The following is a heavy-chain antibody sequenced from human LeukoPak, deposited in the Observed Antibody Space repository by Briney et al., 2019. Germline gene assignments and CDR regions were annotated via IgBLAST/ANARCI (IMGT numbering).Heavy chain of an antibody. J-gene: IGHJ3*02. CDR2: ISSSGSTI. CDR3: ARGYLLRYDAFDI. CDR1: GFTFSTYG. V-gene: IGHV3-48*03. Sequence: GGSLRLSCAASGFTFSTYGMRWVRQAPGKGLEWVSYISSSGSTIYYADSVKGRFTISRDNAKNSLYLQMNSLRAEDTAVYYCARGYLLRYDAFDIWGQGTMVTVSS. D-gene: IGHD3-16*01.